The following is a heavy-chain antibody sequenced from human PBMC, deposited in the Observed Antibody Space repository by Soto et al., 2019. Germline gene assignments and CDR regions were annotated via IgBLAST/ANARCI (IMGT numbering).Heavy chain of an antibody. CDR2: ASARNTNT. D-gene: IGHD6-13*01. J-gene: IGHJ5*02. Sequence: EVQLLESGGGLVQPGGSLRLSCATSGFTFTSHVISWVRQAPGKGLEWVSAASARNTNTYYADSVRGRFTISRDNSKSTVYLQLDSLRVEDTAVYHCAKDVTSSGPRVYSSSWYGWFDPWGQGTLVVVSS. V-gene: IGHV3-23*01. CDR3: AKDVTSSGPRVYSSSWYGWFDP. CDR1: GFTFTSHV.